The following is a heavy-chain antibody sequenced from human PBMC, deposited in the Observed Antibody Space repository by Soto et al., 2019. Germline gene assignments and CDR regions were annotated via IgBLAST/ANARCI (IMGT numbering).Heavy chain of an antibody. J-gene: IGHJ4*02. CDR2: IYYRGNT. CDR1: GDSINSDNYY. CDR3: ARLEGLATISYYFDY. Sequence: SETLSLSCSVSGDSINSDNYYWGWIRQPPGKGLEWIGSIYYRGNTYYNPSLKTRVTISLDKSKSQFSLKLNSVIAADSAVYFCARLEGLATISYYFDYWGQGTLVTVSS. V-gene: IGHV4-39*01. D-gene: IGHD3-9*01.